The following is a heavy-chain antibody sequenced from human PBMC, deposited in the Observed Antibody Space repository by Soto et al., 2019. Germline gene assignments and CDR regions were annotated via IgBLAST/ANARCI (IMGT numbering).Heavy chain of an antibody. CDR2: TGGGGVST. D-gene: IGHD2-15*01. CDR1: GFTFRSYA. Sequence: EVQLLESGGGLVAPGGSLRLSCAASGFTFRSYAMTWVRQAPGKGLEWVSYTGGGGVSTYYADSVKCRFTSSRDESKNTRYLQMNSLRDEDTALYYGAKSVGGGSHHDAFDVWGQGTMVTVSS. J-gene: IGHJ3*01. V-gene: IGHV3-23*01. CDR3: AKSVGGGSHHDAFDV.